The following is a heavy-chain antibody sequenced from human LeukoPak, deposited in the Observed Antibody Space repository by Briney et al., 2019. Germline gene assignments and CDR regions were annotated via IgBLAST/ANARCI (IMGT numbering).Heavy chain of an antibody. D-gene: IGHD3-9*01. Sequence: PGGSLGLSCAASGFTFSSYAMHWVRQAPGKGLEWVAVISYDGSNKYYADSVKGRFTISRDNSENTLYLQMNSLRAEDTAVYYCARETYDILTGYQYGMDVWGKGTTVTVSS. CDR1: GFTFSSYA. V-gene: IGHV3-30*04. CDR2: ISYDGSNK. CDR3: ARETYDILTGYQYGMDV. J-gene: IGHJ6*04.